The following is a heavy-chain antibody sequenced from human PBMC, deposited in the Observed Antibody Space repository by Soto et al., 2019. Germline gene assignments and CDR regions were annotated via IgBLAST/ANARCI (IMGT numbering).Heavy chain of an antibody. Sequence: EVQLVESGGGLVQPGGSLRLSCAASGFSFSDYWMSWVRQAPGKGLEWVANINKDGGEKHYVDSVKGRFTISRDNAKNSLYLQVNSLRAEDTAVYYCARDGGGSGWFYWGLGTLVTVSS. D-gene: IGHD6-19*01. J-gene: IGHJ4*02. CDR3: ARDGGGSGWFY. V-gene: IGHV3-7*03. CDR1: GFSFSDYW. CDR2: INKDGGEK.